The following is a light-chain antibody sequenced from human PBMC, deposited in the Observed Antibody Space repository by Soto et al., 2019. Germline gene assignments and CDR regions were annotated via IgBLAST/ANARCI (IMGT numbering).Light chain of an antibody. CDR2: DDS. CDR1: NIGIKR. J-gene: IGLJ1*01. Sequence: SYALTQPPSVSVAPGQTASMSGGGNNIGIKRVHWNQQKPGQAPVLVLFDDSDRPSGIPERFSGFNSGKTATLTISRVEAGDEAEYYCQVWDSSSDHYVFGSGTKVTVL. CDR3: QVWDSSSDHYV. V-gene: IGLV3-21*02.